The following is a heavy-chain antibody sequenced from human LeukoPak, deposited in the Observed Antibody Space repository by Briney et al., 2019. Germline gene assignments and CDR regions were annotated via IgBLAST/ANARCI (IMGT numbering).Heavy chain of an antibody. Sequence: GGSLTLSCAASGFTFSRYAMTWVRQAPGEGLQWVSPISGNGDTTYYADSVKGRFTISRDNSKNTLYLQMNSLRAEDTAVYYCARGPHDRGYWYFDLWGRGTLVIVSS. CDR2: ISGNGDTT. V-gene: IGHV3-23*01. J-gene: IGHJ2*01. CDR3: ARGPHDRGYWYFDL. CDR1: GFTFSRYA.